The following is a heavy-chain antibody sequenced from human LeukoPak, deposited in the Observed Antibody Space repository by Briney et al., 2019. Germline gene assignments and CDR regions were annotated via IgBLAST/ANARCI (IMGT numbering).Heavy chain of an antibody. D-gene: IGHD3-3*01. J-gene: IGHJ5*02. CDR3: ARGVEGYTIFGVVTNWFDP. V-gene: IGHV4-59*12. CDR2: IYYSGST. Sequence: SETLSLTCTVSGGSISSYYWSWIRQPPGKGLEWIGYIYYSGSTNYIPSLKSRVTISVDTSKNQFSLKLSSVTAADTAVYYCARGVEGYTIFGVVTNWFDPWGQGTLVTVSS. CDR1: GGSISSYY.